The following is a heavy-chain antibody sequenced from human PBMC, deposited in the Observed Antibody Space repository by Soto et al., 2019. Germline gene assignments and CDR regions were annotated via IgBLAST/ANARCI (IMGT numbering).Heavy chain of an antibody. CDR3: ASATTVTTNWFDP. V-gene: IGHV4-34*01. J-gene: IGHJ5*02. CDR2: INHSGST. CDR1: GGSFSGYY. D-gene: IGHD4-17*01. Sequence: QVQLQQWGAGLLKPSETLSLTCAVYGGSFSGYYWSWIRQPPGKGLEWIGEINHSGSTNYNPSLRSRVTISVDTYKNQFSLKLSSVTAADTALYYCASATTVTTNWFDPWGQGTLVTVSS.